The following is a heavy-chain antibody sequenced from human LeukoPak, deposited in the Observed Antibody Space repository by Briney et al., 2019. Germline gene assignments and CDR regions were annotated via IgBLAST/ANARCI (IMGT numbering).Heavy chain of an antibody. J-gene: IGHJ5*02. V-gene: IGHV5-51*01. D-gene: IGHD3-10*01. CDR1: GYSFTSYW. Sequence: GESLKISCKGSGYSFTSYWIGWVRHMPGKVLEWMGIIFPGDPDTRYSPSSQGLVTISADKSISTGYLQWSNLKASDTAMYYCARGGRITMVRGVILAWFDPWGQGTLVTVSS. CDR3: ARGGRITMVRGVILAWFDP. CDR2: IFPGDPDT.